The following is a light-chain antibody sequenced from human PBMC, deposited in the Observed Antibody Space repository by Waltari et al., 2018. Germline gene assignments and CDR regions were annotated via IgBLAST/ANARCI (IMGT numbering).Light chain of an antibody. Sequence: DIVMTQSPDSLAVSLGERATINCKSSQSVLYSSNNKNYLAWYQQKPGQPPRLLIYWASTRESGVPDRFSGSGSGTDFTLTISSLQAEDVAFYYCQQYYSTPQAFGQGTKVEI. CDR3: QQYYSTPQA. J-gene: IGKJ1*01. CDR1: QSVLYSSNNKNY. CDR2: WAS. V-gene: IGKV4-1*01.